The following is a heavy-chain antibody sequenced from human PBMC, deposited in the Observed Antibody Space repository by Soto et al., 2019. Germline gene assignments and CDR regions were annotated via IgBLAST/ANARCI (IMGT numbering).Heavy chain of an antibody. CDR3: AREGDGDGYNLSGMDV. CDR1: GFTFSSYG. Sequence: QVQLVESGGGVVQPGRSLRLSCAASGFTFSSYGMHWVRQAPGKGLEWVEVIWYDGSKNYYADSVKGRFTISRDNSKNTLYLKMNSLRAEDTAVYYCAREGDGDGYNLSGMDVWGQGTTVTVSS. V-gene: IGHV3-33*01. J-gene: IGHJ6*02. CDR2: IWYDGSKN. D-gene: IGHD5-12*01.